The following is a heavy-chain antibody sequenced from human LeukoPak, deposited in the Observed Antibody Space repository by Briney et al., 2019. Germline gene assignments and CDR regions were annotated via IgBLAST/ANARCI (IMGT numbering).Heavy chain of an antibody. V-gene: IGHV4-61*02. CDR3: AREAGGGDY. CDR2: IYTSGST. J-gene: IGHJ4*02. CDR1: GGSISSGSYY. D-gene: IGHD6-13*01. Sequence: SSETLSLTCTVSGGSISSGSYYWSWIRQPAGKGLEWIGRIYTSGSTNYNPSLKSRVTISVDTSKNQFSLKLSSVTAADTAVYYCAREAGGGDYWGQGTLVTVSS.